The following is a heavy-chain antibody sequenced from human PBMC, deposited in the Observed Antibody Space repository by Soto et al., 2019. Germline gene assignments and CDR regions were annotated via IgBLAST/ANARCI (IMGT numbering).Heavy chain of an antibody. J-gene: IGHJ3*02. Sequence: ASVKVSCKASGYTFTSYGISWVRQAPGQGLEWMGWISAYNGNTNYAQKLQGRVTMTTDTSTSTAYIELRSLRSDDTAVYYCARSSAMANDAFDIWGQGTMVTVSS. V-gene: IGHV1-18*01. CDR3: ARSSAMANDAFDI. D-gene: IGHD5-18*01. CDR1: GYTFTSYG. CDR2: ISAYNGNT.